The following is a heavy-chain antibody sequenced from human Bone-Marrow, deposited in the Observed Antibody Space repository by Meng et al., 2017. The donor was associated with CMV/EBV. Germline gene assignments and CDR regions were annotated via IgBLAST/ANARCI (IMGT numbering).Heavy chain of an antibody. CDR1: GYTFTSYD. CDR3: ARGSACSGGSCYPGDWCDP. CDR2: MNPNSGNT. V-gene: IGHV1-8*01. D-gene: IGHD2-15*01. Sequence: ASVKVSCKASGYTFTSYDINWVRQATGQGLEWMGWMNPNSGNTGYAQKFQGRVTMTRNTSISTAYMELSSLRSEDTAVYYCARGSACSGGSCYPGDWCDPWGQGTLVTVSS. J-gene: IGHJ5*02.